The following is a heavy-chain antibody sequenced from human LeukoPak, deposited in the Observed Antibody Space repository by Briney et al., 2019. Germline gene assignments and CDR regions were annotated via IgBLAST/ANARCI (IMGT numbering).Heavy chain of an antibody. CDR1: GGSFSGYY. J-gene: IGHJ4*02. CDR2: INHSGST. D-gene: IGHD3-3*01. CDR3: ARGHYYDFWSAYYCDY. V-gene: IGHV4-34*01. Sequence: SETLSLTCAVYGGSFSGYYWSWIRQAPGKGLEWVGEINHSGSTNYNPSLKSRVTISVDTSKNQFSLKLSSVTAADTAVYYCARGHYYDFWSAYYCDYWGQGTLVTVSS.